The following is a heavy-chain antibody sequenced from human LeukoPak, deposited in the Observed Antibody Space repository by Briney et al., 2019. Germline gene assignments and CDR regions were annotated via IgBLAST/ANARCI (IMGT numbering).Heavy chain of an antibody. CDR1: GFTFSSYG. J-gene: IGHJ4*02. V-gene: IGHV3-30*18. D-gene: IGHD6-19*01. Sequence: GGSLRLSCAASGFTFSSYGMHWVRQAPGKGLEWVAVISYDGSNKYYADSVKGRFTISRDNSKNTLYLQMNSLRAEDTAVYYCAKHQSSRQWLSPRGYYFDYWGQGTLVTVSS. CDR2: ISYDGSNK. CDR3: AKHQSSRQWLSPRGYYFDY.